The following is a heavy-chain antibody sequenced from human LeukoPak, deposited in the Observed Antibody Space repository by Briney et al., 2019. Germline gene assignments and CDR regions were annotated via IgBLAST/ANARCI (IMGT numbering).Heavy chain of an antibody. J-gene: IGHJ5*02. D-gene: IGHD2-2*01. CDR2: ITPYNGNT. V-gene: IGHV1-18*01. CDR1: GYTFTSYG. Sequence: ASVKVSCKASGYTFTSYGISWVRQAPGQGLEWMGWITPYNGNTNYAQKLQGRVTMTTDTSTSTAYMELRSLRSDDTAVYYCARLPYCSSTSCRSEFNWFDPWGQGTLVTVSS. CDR3: ARLPYCSSTSCRSEFNWFDP.